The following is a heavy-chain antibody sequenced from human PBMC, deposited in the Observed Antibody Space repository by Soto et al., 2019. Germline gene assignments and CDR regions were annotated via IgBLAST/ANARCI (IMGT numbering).Heavy chain of an antibody. Sequence: QVKLVESGGDVVQPGRSLRLSCVASGFTFSRYAMDWVRQAPGKGLKWVAIISYEGRNEYYADSVKGRFTISRDNSKNTLYLHMNSLRPEYTAVDYCAKGRVVWRNYGIDVWGQGITVTVSS. J-gene: IGHJ6*02. CDR2: ISYEGRNE. V-gene: IGHV3-30*18. CDR1: GFTFSRYA. CDR3: AKGRVVWRNYGIDV.